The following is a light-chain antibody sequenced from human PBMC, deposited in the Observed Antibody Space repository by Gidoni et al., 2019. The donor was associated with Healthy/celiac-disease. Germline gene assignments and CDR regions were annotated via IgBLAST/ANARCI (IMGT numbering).Light chain of an antibody. J-gene: IGKJ4*02. CDR3: QQANSFPP. V-gene: IGKV1-12*01. Sequence: DIQRTKSPSAVSASVGDRGTIACRASKGISSWFAWYQQKPGKAPKLLIYAASSLHSGVPSRFSGSGSGTDFTLTISSLQPEDFSTYYCQQANSFPPFGGGTKVEIK. CDR1: KGISSW. CDR2: AAS.